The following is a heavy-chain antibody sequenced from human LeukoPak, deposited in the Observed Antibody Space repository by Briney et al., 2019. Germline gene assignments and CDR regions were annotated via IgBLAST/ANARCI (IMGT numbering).Heavy chain of an antibody. Sequence: SLRLSCAASGFTFSDYYMSSIRQAPGEGLEWVSYISSSGSTIYYADSVKGRFTISRDNAKNSLYLRMNSLRAEDTAVYYCARDFSAAGNNWFDPWGQGTLVTVSS. CDR3: ARDFSAAGNNWFDP. CDR1: GFTFSDYY. J-gene: IGHJ5*02. CDR2: ISSSGSTI. V-gene: IGHV3-11*01. D-gene: IGHD6-13*01.